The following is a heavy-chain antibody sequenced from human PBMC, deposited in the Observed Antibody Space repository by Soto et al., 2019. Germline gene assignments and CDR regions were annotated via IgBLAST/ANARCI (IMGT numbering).Heavy chain of an antibody. Sequence: PGGSLRLSCAASGFTFRSYEMNWVHQAPGKGLEWVSYISSSGSPKHYPDSVKGRFPISRDNANNSLYLEMNSLSGEDTAVYYCARAPPYDSSRNYRFDYWGQGTLVTVSS. D-gene: IGHD3-22*01. J-gene: IGHJ4*02. CDR1: GFTFRSYE. CDR3: ARAPPYDSSRNYRFDY. V-gene: IGHV3-48*03. CDR2: ISSSGSPK.